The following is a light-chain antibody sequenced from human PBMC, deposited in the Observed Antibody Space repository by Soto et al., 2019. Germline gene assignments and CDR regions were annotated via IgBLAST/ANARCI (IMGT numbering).Light chain of an antibody. Sequence: QSVLTQPASVSGSPGQSITISCTGTSSDVGGYKYVSWCQQHPGKAPKLIIYEVSNRPSGVSNRFSGSKSGNTASLTISGLQAEDEADYYCSSYTSSSTQVFGTGTKVTVL. CDR3: SSYTSSSTQV. CDR2: EVS. J-gene: IGLJ1*01. V-gene: IGLV2-14*01. CDR1: SSDVGGYKY.